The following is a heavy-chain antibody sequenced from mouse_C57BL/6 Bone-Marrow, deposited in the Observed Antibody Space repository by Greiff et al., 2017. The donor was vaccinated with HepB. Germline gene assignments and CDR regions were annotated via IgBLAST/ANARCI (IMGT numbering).Heavy chain of an antibody. J-gene: IGHJ3*01. CDR1: GYTFTDYY. CDR3: ARSLDYYGSSSGFAY. D-gene: IGHD1-1*01. CDR2: INPYNGGT. V-gene: IGHV1-19*01. Sequence: EVKLMESGPVLVKPGASVKMSCKASGYTFTDYYMNWVKQSHGKSLEWIGVINPYNGGTSYNQKFKGKATLTVDKSSSTAYMELNNLTSEDSAVYYCARSLDYYGSSSGFAYWGQGTLVTVSA.